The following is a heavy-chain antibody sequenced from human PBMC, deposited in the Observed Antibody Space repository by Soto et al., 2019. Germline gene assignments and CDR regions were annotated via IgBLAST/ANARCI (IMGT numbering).Heavy chain of an antibody. Sequence: SETLSLTCTVSGGSISSGGYYWSWIRQHPGKGLEWIGYIYYSGSTYYNPSLKSRVTISVDTSKNQFSLKLSSVTAADTAVYYCARVRSKSSSACAPRCVGHVFDYWGQGTLVTVSS. V-gene: IGHV4-31*03. J-gene: IGHJ4*02. CDR2: IYYSGST. CDR1: GGSISSGGYY. D-gene: IGHD6-6*01. CDR3: ARVRSKSSSACAPRCVGHVFDY.